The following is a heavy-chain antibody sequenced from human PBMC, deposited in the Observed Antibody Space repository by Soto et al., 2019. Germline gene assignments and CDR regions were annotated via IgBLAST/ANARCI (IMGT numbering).Heavy chain of an antibody. CDR1: GYTFTSYY. D-gene: IGHD2-15*01. CDR3: ARVYCSGGGCYGIDY. J-gene: IGHJ4*02. CDR2: ISPSGGST. Sequence: QVQLVQSGAEVKKPGASVKVSCKASGYTFTSYYMHWVRQAPGQGLEWMGIISPSGGSTTYAQKFAGRVRMTRDTSTSTVYMELSSLRSEDTAVYYCARVYCSGGGCYGIDYWGQGTLVTVSS. V-gene: IGHV1-46*01.